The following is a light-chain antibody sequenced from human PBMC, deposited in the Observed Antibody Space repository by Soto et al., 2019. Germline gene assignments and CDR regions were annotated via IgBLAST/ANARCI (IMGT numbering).Light chain of an antibody. V-gene: IGKV3-15*01. J-gene: IGKJ4*01. CDR1: QSISDT. Sequence: ETVMTQSPATLSVSPGGRATLSCRASQSISDTLAWYQQKPGQAPRLLIHGASTRATGFPARFSGSGSGTDLTITISSLEPEDFAVYYCQQRSNWPLTFGGGTKVDIK. CDR2: GAS. CDR3: QQRSNWPLT.